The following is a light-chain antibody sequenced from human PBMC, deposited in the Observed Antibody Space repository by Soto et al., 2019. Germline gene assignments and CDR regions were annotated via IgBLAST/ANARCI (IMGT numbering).Light chain of an antibody. Sequence: DIQMTQSPSSLSASVGDRVTITCRASQGISNYLAWYQQKPGKVPKLLIYAASTLQSGVPSRFSGSGSRTDFTLTISSLQPEDVATYYCHKYNSAPRTFGQGTKVEIK. CDR3: HKYNSAPRT. J-gene: IGKJ1*01. CDR2: AAS. V-gene: IGKV1-27*01. CDR1: QGISNY.